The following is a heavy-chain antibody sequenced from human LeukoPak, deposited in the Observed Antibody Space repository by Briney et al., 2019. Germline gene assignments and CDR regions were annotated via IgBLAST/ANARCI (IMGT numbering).Heavy chain of an antibody. CDR2: MNPNSGNT. Sequence: ASVKVSCKASGYTFTSYDINWVRQATGQGLEWMGWMNPNSGNTGYAQKFQGRVTMTRDTSTSTVYMELSSLRSEDTAVYYCARFHYYYGSGWFDPWGQGTLVTVSS. J-gene: IGHJ5*02. V-gene: IGHV1-8*02. CDR3: ARFHYYYGSGWFDP. D-gene: IGHD3-10*01. CDR1: GYTFTSYD.